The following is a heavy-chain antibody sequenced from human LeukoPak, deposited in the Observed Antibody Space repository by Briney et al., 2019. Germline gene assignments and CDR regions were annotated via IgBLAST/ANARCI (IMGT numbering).Heavy chain of an antibody. Sequence: GGSLRLSCTASGFTFSSYWMYWVRQAPGKGLVWVSRINSDGSSTSHADSVKGRFTISTDNAENSLYLQMNSLRDEDTAVYYCARDWRYGSGNYFHYWYFDLWGRGTQVTVSS. CDR2: INSDGSST. CDR3: ARDWRYGSGNYFHYWYFDL. D-gene: IGHD3-10*01. V-gene: IGHV3-74*01. J-gene: IGHJ2*01. CDR1: GFTFSSYW.